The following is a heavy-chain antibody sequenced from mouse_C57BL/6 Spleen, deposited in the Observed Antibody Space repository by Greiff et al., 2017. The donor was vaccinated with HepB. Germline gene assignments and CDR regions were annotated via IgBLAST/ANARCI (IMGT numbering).Heavy chain of an antibody. CDR2: INPNNGGT. CDR1: GYTFTDYN. Sequence: EVQLQQSGPELVKPGASVKIPCKASGYTFTDYNMDWVKQSHGKSLEWIGDINPNNGGTIYNQKFKGKATLTVDKSSSTAYMELRSLTSEDTAVYYGARYGNYYGPAWFAYWGQGTLVTVSA. V-gene: IGHV1-18*01. D-gene: IGHD1-1*01. J-gene: IGHJ3*01. CDR3: ARYGNYYGPAWFAY.